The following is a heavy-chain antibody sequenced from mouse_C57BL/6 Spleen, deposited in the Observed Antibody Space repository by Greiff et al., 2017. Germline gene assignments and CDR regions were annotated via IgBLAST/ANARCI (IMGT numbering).Heavy chain of an antibody. CDR3: TRATYDWYFDV. Sequence: EVQLVASGEGLVKPGGSLKLSCAASGFTFSSYAMSWVRQTPEKRLEWVAYISSGGDYIYYADTVKGRFTISRDNARNNLYLQMSSLKSEDTAMYYCTRATYDWYFDVWGTGTTVTVSS. J-gene: IGHJ1*03. V-gene: IGHV5-9-1*02. D-gene: IGHD6-1*01. CDR2: ISSGGDYI. CDR1: GFTFSSYA.